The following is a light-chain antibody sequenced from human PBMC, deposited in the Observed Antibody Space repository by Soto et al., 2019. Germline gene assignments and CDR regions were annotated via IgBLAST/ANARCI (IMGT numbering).Light chain of an antibody. Sequence: QSVLTQPASVSGSPGQSITISCTGTSSDVGGYNYVSWYQQHPGKAPKLMIYEVSNRPSGVSNRFSGSKSGNTASLTISGLQAEDEADYSCRSYTSSSTHVFGTGTKLTVL. V-gene: IGLV2-14*01. J-gene: IGLJ1*01. CDR2: EVS. CDR3: RSYTSSSTHV. CDR1: SSDVGGYNY.